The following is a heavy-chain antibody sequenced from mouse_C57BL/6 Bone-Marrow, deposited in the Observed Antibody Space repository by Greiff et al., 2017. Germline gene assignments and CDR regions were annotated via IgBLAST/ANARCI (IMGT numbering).Heavy chain of an antibody. V-gene: IGHV3-8*01. CDR2: ISYSGST. CDR1: GYSITSDY. Sequence: EVKLVESGPGLAKPSQTLSLSCSVTGYSITSDYWNWFRKFPGNKLEYMGYISYSGSTYYNPSLKSRISITRDTSKNQYYLQLNSVTTEDTATYYCAKSPDYGIAMDYWGQGTAVTVSS. CDR3: AKSPDYGIAMDY. D-gene: IGHD1-1*01. J-gene: IGHJ4*01.